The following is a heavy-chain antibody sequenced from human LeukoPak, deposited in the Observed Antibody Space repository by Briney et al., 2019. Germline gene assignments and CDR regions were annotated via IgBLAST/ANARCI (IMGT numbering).Heavy chain of an antibody. D-gene: IGHD6-19*01. CDR3: ARARWLATFDY. CDR2: IYYSGST. Sequence: SETLSLTCTVSSGSISSHYWSWIRQPPGKELEWIGYIYYSGSTNYNPSLKSRVTISVDTSKNQFSLKLSSVTAADTAVYYCARARWLATFDYWGQGTLVTVSS. CDR1: SGSISSHY. J-gene: IGHJ4*02. V-gene: IGHV4-59*11.